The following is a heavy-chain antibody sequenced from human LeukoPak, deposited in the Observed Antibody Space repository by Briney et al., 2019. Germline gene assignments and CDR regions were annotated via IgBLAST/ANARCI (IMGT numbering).Heavy chain of an antibody. J-gene: IGHJ4*02. CDR2: INHSGST. D-gene: IGHD3-22*01. CDR1: GGSFSGYY. V-gene: IGHV4-34*01. Sequence: SETLSLTCAVYGGSFSGYYWSWIRQPPGKGLEWIGEINHSGSTNYNPSLKSRVTISVDTSKNQFSLKLSSVTAADTAVYYCARGHYDSNGSFDYWGQGTLVTVSS. CDR3: ARGHYDSNGSFDY.